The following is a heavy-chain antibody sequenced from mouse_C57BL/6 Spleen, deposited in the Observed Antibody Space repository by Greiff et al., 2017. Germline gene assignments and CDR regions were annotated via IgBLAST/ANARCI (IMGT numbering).Heavy chain of an antibody. D-gene: IGHD1-1*01. J-gene: IGHJ2*01. CDR1: GYAFSSYW. V-gene: IGHV1-80*01. Sequence: QVQLQQSGAELVKPGASVKISCKASGYAFSSYWMNWVKQRPGKGLEWIGQIYPGDGDTNYNGKFKGKATLTADKSSSTAYMQLSSLTSEDSTVYFGARSPYYGSQYYFDYWGQGTTLTVSS. CDR2: IYPGDGDT. CDR3: ARSPYYGSQYYFDY.